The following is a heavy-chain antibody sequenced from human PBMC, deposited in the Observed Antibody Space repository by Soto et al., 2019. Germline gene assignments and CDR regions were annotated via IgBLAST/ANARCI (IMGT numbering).Heavy chain of an antibody. CDR3: AKDGYFDWLLYYFDY. J-gene: IGHJ4*02. D-gene: IGHD3-9*01. Sequence: GGSLRLSCAASGFTFSSYAMSWVRQAPGKGLEWVSAISGSGGSTYYADSVKGRFTISRDNSKNTLYLQMNSLRAEDTAAYYCAKDGYFDWLLYYFDYWGQGTLVTVSS. CDR2: ISGSGGST. CDR1: GFTFSSYA. V-gene: IGHV3-23*01.